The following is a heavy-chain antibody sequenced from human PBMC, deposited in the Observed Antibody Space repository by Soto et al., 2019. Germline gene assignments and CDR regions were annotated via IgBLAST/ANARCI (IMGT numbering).Heavy chain of an antibody. CDR3: ASQGVYSSSWYEDY. Sequence: SGGGLVQPGGSLRLSCAASGFTVSSNYMSWVRQAPGKGLEWVSVIYSGGSTYYADSVKGRFTISRDNSKNTLYLQMNSLRAEDTAVYYCASQGVYSSSWYEDYWGQGTLVTVSS. J-gene: IGHJ4*02. CDR1: GFTVSSNY. D-gene: IGHD6-13*01. CDR2: IYSGGST. V-gene: IGHV3-66*01.